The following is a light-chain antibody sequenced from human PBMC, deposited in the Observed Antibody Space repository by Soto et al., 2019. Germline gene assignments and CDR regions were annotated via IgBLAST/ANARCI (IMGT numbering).Light chain of an antibody. V-gene: IGKV1-5*03. CDR3: QQYNIDWT. CDR2: LAS. J-gene: IGKJ1*01. CDR1: QNIIFY. Sequence: DIQMTQSPASLSASVGDRVTITCRASQNIIFYLNWYQQKPGKAPKLLISLASRLESGVPPRFSGSGSGTEFTLTISSLQPDDFATYYCQQYNIDWTFGQGTKVDI.